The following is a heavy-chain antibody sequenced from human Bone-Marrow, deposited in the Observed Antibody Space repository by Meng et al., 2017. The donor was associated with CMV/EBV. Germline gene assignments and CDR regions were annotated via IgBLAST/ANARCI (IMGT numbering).Heavy chain of an antibody. D-gene: IGHD6-6*01. CDR3: ARYSSSSGEGYYYYGMDV. Sequence: GGFLRSSCAAPGLTFSSYAMTWVRQAPGKGLEYVSAISSNGGSTYYADSVKGRFTISRDNAKNSLYLQMNSLRAEDTAVYYCARYSSSSGEGYYYYGMDVWGQGTTVTVSS. CDR1: GLTFSSYA. CDR2: ISSNGGST. V-gene: IGHV3-64*02. J-gene: IGHJ6*02.